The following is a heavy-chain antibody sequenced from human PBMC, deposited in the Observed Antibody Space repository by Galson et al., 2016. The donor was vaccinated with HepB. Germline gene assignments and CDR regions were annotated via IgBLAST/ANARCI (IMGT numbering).Heavy chain of an antibody. D-gene: IGHD2-15*01. CDR3: AREDMVLVVAALDY. CDR1: GFNFSSYG. V-gene: IGHV3-33*01. J-gene: IGHJ4*02. CDR2: IWFDGSNK. Sequence: SLRLSCAASGFNFSSYGMHWVRQAPGKGLEWVAVIWFDGSNKYYGDSVKGRFTISRDNFKNTLYLQMSSLRAEATAVYYCAREDMVLVVAALDYWGQGTLVTASS.